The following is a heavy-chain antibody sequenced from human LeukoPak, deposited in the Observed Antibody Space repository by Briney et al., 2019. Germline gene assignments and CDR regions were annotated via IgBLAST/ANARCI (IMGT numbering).Heavy chain of an antibody. CDR1: GYTFTGYY. Sequence: ASVKVSCRASGYTFTGYYMHWVRQAPGQGLEWMGWINPNSGGTNYAQNFQGRVTMTRDTSISTAYMELSRLRSDDTAVYYCARSDSSSWAYFDYWGQGTLVTVSS. V-gene: IGHV1-2*02. D-gene: IGHD6-13*01. CDR3: ARSDSSSWAYFDY. J-gene: IGHJ4*02. CDR2: INPNSGGT.